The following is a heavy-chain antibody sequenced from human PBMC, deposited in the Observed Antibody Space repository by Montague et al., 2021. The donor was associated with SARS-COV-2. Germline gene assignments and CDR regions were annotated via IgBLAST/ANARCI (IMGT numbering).Heavy chain of an antibody. D-gene: IGHD3-10*01. CDR3: ARLGDGVVPSPILGVGPYYSYYYMDV. J-gene: IGHJ6*03. V-gene: IGHV4-34*01. CDR2: IHHGGST. Sequence: LSLTFSVHGGSFSTYSWNWIRQPPGKGLEWIGEIHHGGSTNYNPSLKSRVTISADTSKNQFSLKLASVAAADTAVYYCARLGDGVVPSPILGVGPYYSYYYMDVWGKGTTVTVSS. CDR1: GGSFSTYS.